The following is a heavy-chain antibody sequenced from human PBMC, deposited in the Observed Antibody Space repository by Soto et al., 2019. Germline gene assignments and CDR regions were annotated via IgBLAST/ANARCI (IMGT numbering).Heavy chain of an antibody. CDR2: INAGNGNT. V-gene: IGHV1-3*01. Sequence: ASAKVSCKASGYTFTSYAMHWVRQAPGQRLEWMGWINAGNGNTKYSQKFQGRVTITRDTSASTAYMELSSLRSEDTAVYYCARDEGDSSSYYFDYWGQGTLVTVSS. CDR1: GYTFTSYA. J-gene: IGHJ4*02. D-gene: IGHD6-6*01. CDR3: ARDEGDSSSYYFDY.